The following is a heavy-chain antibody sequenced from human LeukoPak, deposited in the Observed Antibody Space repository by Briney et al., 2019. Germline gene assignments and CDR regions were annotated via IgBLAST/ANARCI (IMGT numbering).Heavy chain of an antibody. CDR3: ATERFPPDYYYYGMDV. J-gene: IGHJ6*02. Sequence: EASVKVSCKASGYTFTGYYMHWVRQAPGKGLEWMGWINPNSGGTNYAQKFQGRVTMTRDTSISTAYMELSRLRSDDTAVYYCATERFPPDYYYYGMDVWGQGTTVTVSS. D-gene: IGHD3-16*01. CDR1: GYTFTGYY. CDR2: INPNSGGT. V-gene: IGHV1-2*02.